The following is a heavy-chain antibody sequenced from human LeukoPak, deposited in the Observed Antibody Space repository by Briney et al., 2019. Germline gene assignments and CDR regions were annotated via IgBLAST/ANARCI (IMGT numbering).Heavy chain of an antibody. CDR3: ARGVRGSSWLSFDY. J-gene: IGHJ4*02. D-gene: IGHD6-13*01. V-gene: IGHV4-59*01. Sequence: SETLSLTCTVSGGSINSYYWSWIRQPPGKGLEWIGYIYYSGSTDYNPSLKSRVTISVDTSKNQFSLKVRSVTAADTAVYYCARGVRGSSWLSFDYWGQGTLVIVSS. CDR1: GGSINSYY. CDR2: IYYSGST.